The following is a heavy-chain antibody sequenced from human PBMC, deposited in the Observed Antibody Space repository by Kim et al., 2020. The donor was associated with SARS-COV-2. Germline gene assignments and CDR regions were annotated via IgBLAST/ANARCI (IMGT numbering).Heavy chain of an antibody. CDR1: GGSISSSSYY. D-gene: IGHD3-3*01. V-gene: IGHV4-39*01. CDR2: IYYSGST. CDR3: ARRRRDFWSGYSDDY. J-gene: IGHJ4*02. Sequence: SETLSLTCTVSGGSISSSSYYWGWIRQPPGKGLEWIGSIYYSGSTYYNPSLKSRVTISVDTSKNQFSLKLSSVTAADTAVYYCARRRRDFWSGYSDDYWGQGTLVTVSS.